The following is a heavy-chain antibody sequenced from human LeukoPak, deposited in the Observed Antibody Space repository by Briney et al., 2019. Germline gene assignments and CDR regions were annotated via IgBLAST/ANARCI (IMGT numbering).Heavy chain of an antibody. CDR1: GGSISSSSYY. D-gene: IGHD3-10*01. CDR3: ARRPSNTRDWYFDF. CDR2: IYYSGST. J-gene: IGHJ2*01. V-gene: IGHV4-39*07. Sequence: SETLSPTCTVSGGSISSSSYYWGWIRQPPGKGLEWVGSIYYSGSTYYNPSLKSRVTISVDTSKNQFSLKLSSVTAADTAVYYCARRPSNTRDWYFDFWGRGTLVTVSS.